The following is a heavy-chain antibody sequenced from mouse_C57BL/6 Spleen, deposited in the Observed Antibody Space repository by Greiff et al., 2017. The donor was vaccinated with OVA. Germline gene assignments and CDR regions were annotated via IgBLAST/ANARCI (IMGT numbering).Heavy chain of an antibody. CDR3: AREDLSPFAY. Sequence: QVQLKQSGAELARPGASVKLSCKASGYTFTSYGISWVKQRTGQGLEWIGEIYPRSGNTYYNEKFKGKATLTADKSSSTAYMELRSLTSEDSAVYFCAREDLSPFAYWGQGTLVTVSA. CDR2: IYPRSGNT. CDR1: GYTFTSYG. J-gene: IGHJ3*01. V-gene: IGHV1-81*01. D-gene: IGHD1-1*01.